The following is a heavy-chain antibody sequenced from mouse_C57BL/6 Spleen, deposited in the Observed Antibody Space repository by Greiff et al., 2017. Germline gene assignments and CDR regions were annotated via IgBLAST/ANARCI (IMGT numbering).Heavy chain of an antibody. J-gene: IGHJ2*01. V-gene: IGHV1-82*01. Sequence: VKLQQSGPELVKPGASVKISCKASGYAFSSSWMNWVKQRPGKGLEWIGRIYPGDGDTNYNGKFKGKATLTADKSSSTAYMQLSSLTSEDSAVYFCARSGLYYSDYWGQGTTLTVSS. CDR3: ARSGLYYSDY. CDR2: IYPGDGDT. CDR1: GYAFSSSW.